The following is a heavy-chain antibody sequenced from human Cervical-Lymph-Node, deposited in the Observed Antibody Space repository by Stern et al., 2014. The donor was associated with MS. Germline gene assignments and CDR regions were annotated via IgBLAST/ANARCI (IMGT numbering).Heavy chain of an antibody. D-gene: IGHD4-17*01. Sequence: VQLVESGAEVKKPGSSVKVSCKVSGGTFSSQAINWVRQAPGQGLEWVGGIIPIFGTPNYAPKVQDRVTITADGSTSTAYMDLSSLRSEDTAVYYCATVTTVTMGSMDVWGQGTTVTVSS. J-gene: IGHJ6*02. CDR3: ATVTTVTMGSMDV. CDR2: IIPIFGTP. V-gene: IGHV1-69*01. CDR1: GGTFSSQA.